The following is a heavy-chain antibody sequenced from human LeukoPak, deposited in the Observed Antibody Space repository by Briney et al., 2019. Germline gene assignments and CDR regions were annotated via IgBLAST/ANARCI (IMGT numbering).Heavy chain of an antibody. CDR3: VSNSSSSPWFDP. CDR2: VYYTGGT. V-gene: IGHV4-39*02. Sequence: SETLSLTCTVSGGSISSYTHYWGWIRQPPGKGLEWIATVYYTGGTYYNPSLKSRVTISIDTSRNHFSLKLTSAIAADTAMYYCVSNSSSSPWFDPWGQGTLVTVSS. D-gene: IGHD6-6*01. J-gene: IGHJ5*02. CDR1: GGSISSYTHY.